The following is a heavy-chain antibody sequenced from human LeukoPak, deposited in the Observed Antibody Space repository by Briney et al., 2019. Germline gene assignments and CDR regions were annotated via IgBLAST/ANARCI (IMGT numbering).Heavy chain of an antibody. CDR1: GFTFSDHY. V-gene: IGHV3-72*01. Sequence: PGGSLRLTCAASGFTFSDHYMDWVRQAPGEGLEWVGRSRNKANSYTTEYAASVKGRFASSRDVSKDSLYLQMNSLKTEDTAVYYCARAGLVVVTAKKSDAFDVWGQGTMVTVSS. D-gene: IGHD2-21*02. J-gene: IGHJ3*01. CDR2: SRNKANSYTT. CDR3: ARAGLVVVTAKKSDAFDV.